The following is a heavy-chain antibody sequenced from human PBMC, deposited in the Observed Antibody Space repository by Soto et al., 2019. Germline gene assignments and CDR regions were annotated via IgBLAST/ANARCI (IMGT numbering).Heavy chain of an antibody. J-gene: IGHJ5*02. Sequence: GGALRLSGAASVFTFRNYAMSWVRQPPGKGLEWVSGISGTGGSPYYADSVKGRFTISRDDSKNTLFLHMNSLRAEDTAVYYCAKADKQLWFSWFDPWGQGTLVTVSS. V-gene: IGHV3-23*01. CDR2: ISGTGGSP. CDR3: AKADKQLWFSWFDP. CDR1: VFTFRNYA. D-gene: IGHD5-18*01.